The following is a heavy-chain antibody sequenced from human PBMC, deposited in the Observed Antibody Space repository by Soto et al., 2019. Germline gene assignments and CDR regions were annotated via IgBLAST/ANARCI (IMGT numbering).Heavy chain of an antibody. J-gene: IGHJ6*02. D-gene: IGHD5-12*01. V-gene: IGHV3-30*18. Sequence: GGSLRLSCAASGFSFSDYGMHWVRQAPGKGLEWVALILYDGRNKYYVDSVEGRFTNSRDNSKNTLDLPMNSLRVEDTAVYYCVKDGLQRLVCRPTDYYGMDVWGQGTTVTVSS. CDR3: VKDGLQRLVCRPTDYYGMDV. CDR2: ILYDGRNK. CDR1: GFSFSDYG.